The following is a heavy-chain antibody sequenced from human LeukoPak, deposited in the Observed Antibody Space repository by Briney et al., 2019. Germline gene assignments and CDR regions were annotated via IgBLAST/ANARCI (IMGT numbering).Heavy chain of an antibody. CDR1: GGTFSSYA. Sequence: SVKVSCKASGGTFSSYAISWVRQAPGQGLEWMGRIIPIFGIANYAQKFQGRVTITADKSTSTAYMELSSLRPEDTAVYYCARDRNTFDDYVWGSYRPFRYWGQGTLVTVSS. V-gene: IGHV1-69*04. CDR2: IIPIFGIA. D-gene: IGHD3-16*02. CDR3: ARDRNTFDDYVWGSYRPFRY. J-gene: IGHJ4*02.